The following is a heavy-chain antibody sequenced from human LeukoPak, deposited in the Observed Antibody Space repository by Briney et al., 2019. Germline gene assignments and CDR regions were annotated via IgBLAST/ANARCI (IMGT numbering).Heavy chain of an antibody. Sequence: GGSLRLSCAASGFTFSNYNMNWVRQAPGKGLACLAYISGSGSGIYSADSVKGQFTLSRDNAKNSLYLQMNSLRAEDTAVYYCARDPVFSDSSGYYFDYWGQGTLVTVSS. D-gene: IGHD3-22*01. V-gene: IGHV3-48*01. CDR2: ISGSGSGI. CDR3: ARDPVFSDSSGYYFDY. CDR1: GFTFSNYN. J-gene: IGHJ4*02.